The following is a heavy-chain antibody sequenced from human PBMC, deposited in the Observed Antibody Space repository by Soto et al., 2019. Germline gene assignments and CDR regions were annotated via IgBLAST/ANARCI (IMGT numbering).Heavy chain of an antibody. J-gene: IGHJ3*01. CDR3: TWSLVARDAFDE. CDR2: ISGSGDRT. D-gene: IGHD5-12*01. Sequence: PXVSLRLSCAASVFTFSTSVMSWVRQAPGKGLQWVSSISGSGDRTYYADSVKGRFTVSRDNSKNTLYLDMNTVTADDTALYYCTWSLVARDAFDEWGQGTMVTVSS. CDR1: VFTFSTSV. V-gene: IGHV3-23*01.